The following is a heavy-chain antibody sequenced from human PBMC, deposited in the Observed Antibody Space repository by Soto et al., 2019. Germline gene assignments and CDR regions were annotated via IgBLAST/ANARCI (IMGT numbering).Heavy chain of an antibody. J-gene: IGHJ6*02. Sequence: SVKVSCKASGGTFSSYAISWVRQAPGQGLEWMGGIIPIFGTANYAQKFQGRVTITADESTSTAYMELSSLRSEDTAVYYCARVRGGAIYYYYGMDVWGQGTTVTVSS. CDR2: IIPIFGTA. CDR3: ARVRGGAIYYYYGMDV. V-gene: IGHV1-69*13. CDR1: GGTFSSYA. D-gene: IGHD3-16*01.